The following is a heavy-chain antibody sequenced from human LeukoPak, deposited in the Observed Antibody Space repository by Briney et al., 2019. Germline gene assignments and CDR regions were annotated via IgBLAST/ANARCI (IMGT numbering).Heavy chain of an antibody. J-gene: IGHJ6*03. Sequence: SETLSLTCTVAGDSVTSGNYYWGWVRQTPGKELEWIGEINHSGSTNYNPSLKSRVTISVDTSKNQFSLKLSSVTAADTAVYYCARRYGDSAALLDKGGRNLNRYYYMDVWGKGTTVTISS. CDR3: ARRYGDSAALLDKGGRNLNRYYYMDV. D-gene: IGHD4-17*01. V-gene: IGHV4-39*07. CDR1: GDSVTSGNYY. CDR2: INHSGST.